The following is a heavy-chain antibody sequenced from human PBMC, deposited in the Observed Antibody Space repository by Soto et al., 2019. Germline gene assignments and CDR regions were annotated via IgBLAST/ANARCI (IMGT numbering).Heavy chain of an antibody. CDR2: IVVGSGNT. CDR1: GFTFTSSA. V-gene: IGHV1-58*02. D-gene: IGHD2-21*02. Sequence: SVKVSCKASGFTFTSSAMQWVRQARGQRLEWIGWIVVGSGNTNYAQKFQERVTITRDMSTSTAYMELSSLRSEDTAVYYCAAGTYCGGDCYPSPEYYYYYYGMDVWGQGTTVTVSS. CDR3: AAGTYCGGDCYPSPEYYYYYYGMDV. J-gene: IGHJ6*02.